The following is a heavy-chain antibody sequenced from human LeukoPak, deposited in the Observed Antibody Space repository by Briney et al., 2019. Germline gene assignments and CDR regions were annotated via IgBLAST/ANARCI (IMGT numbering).Heavy chain of an antibody. CDR3: AREDDNWFDP. Sequence: SETLSLTCTVSGGSISSYYWSWIRQPPGKGLEWIGYIYYSGSTNYNPSLKSRVTISVDTSKNQFSLKLSPVTAADTAVYYCAREDDNWFDPWGQGTLVTVSS. V-gene: IGHV4-59*01. J-gene: IGHJ5*02. CDR2: IYYSGST. CDR1: GGSISSYY.